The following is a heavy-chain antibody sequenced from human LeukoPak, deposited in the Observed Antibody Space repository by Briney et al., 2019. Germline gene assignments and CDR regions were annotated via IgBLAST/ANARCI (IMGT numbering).Heavy chain of an antibody. D-gene: IGHD3-10*01. CDR3: ARGRLARGHYFDY. CDR2: IYHIGST. J-gene: IGHJ4*02. Sequence: PSETLSLTCAVYGGSFSSYYWNWIRQPPGKGLEWIGEIYHIGSTDYNPSLKSRVTISVDTSKNQSSLKLSSVTAADTAVYYCARGRLARGHYFDYWGQGALVTVSS. CDR1: GGSFSSYY. V-gene: IGHV4-34*01.